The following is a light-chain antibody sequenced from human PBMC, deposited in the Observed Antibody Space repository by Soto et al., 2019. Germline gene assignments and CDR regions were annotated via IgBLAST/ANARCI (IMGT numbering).Light chain of an antibody. J-gene: IGKJ4*01. CDR1: QSVSNY. CDR2: DAS. V-gene: IGKV3-11*01. Sequence: EIVLTQSPATLSLYPGDRATLSCRASQSVSNYLAWYQQKPGQSPRLLIYDASNRANGIPPRFSGSGAGTDFTLTISNLEPEDLAVYYCQQRHNWPLTFGGGTKVAIK. CDR3: QQRHNWPLT.